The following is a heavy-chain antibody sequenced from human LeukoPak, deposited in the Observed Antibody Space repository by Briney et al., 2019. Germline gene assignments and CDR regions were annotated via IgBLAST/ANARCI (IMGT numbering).Heavy chain of an antibody. CDR3: ARDPVEWELLLDY. Sequence: GGPLRLSCAASGFTFSSYWMGWVRQAPGKRLEWVANMNIDGSEKYYADSAKGRLTISRGNARNSVYLQMNSLRVEGTAVYYCARDPVEWELLLDYWGQGTLVTVSS. CDR2: MNIDGSEK. V-gene: IGHV3-7*01. J-gene: IGHJ4*02. CDR1: GFTFSSYW. D-gene: IGHD1-26*01.